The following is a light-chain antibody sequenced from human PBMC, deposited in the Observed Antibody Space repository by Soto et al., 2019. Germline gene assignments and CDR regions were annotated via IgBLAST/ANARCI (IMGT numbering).Light chain of an antibody. J-gene: IGKJ2*01. V-gene: IGKV3-20*01. CDR3: PQYGNSPPT. CDR2: GAS. Sequence: IVLTQSPGILSLSPGERASLACRSSQSVTGNYLVWYQQKPGQAPRLLIYGASSRATGIPDRFSGSGSGTAFTLTISRLAPEDFAVYYCPQYGNSPPTFGQGTKVDIK. CDR1: QSVTGNY.